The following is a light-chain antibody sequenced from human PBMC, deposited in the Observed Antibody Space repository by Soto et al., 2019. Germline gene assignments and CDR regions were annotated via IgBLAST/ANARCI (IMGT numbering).Light chain of an antibody. CDR2: GSS. Sequence: ILMTQYPATLSVSPGETATLACRASQSVRGKLAWFQKKTGQAPRLLISGSSTRATGIPARLNGRGYGTELTITISSMEYEDFGLYECHQYDYWTLTFGGGTKVDIK. V-gene: IGKV3D-15*01. CDR3: HQYDYWTLT. CDR1: QSVRGK. J-gene: IGKJ4*01.